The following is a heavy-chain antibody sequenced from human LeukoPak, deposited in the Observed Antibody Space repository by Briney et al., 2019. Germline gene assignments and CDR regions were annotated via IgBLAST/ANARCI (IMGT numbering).Heavy chain of an antibody. D-gene: IGHD6-13*01. CDR2: IHPGDSDT. V-gene: IGHV5-51*01. CDR3: ARGLDSSSWYWLVFDY. CDR1: GYSFTSYW. Sequence: GESLKISCKGSGYSFTSYWIGWVRQMPGKGLEWMGIIHPGDSDTRYSPSFQGQVTISADKSISTAYLQWSSLKASDTAMYYCARGLDSSSWYWLVFDYWGQGTLVTVSS. J-gene: IGHJ4*02.